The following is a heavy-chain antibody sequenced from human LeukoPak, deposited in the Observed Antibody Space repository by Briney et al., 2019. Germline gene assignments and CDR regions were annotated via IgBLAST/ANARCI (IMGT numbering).Heavy chain of an antibody. Sequence: SVKVSCKASGGTFSSYAISWARQAPGQGLEWMGRIIPIFGTANYAQKFQGRVTITTDESTSTAYMELSSLRSEDTAVYYCARDPLPQYTDYYYMDVWGKGTTVTVSS. CDR3: ARDPLPQYTDYYYMDV. V-gene: IGHV1-69*05. CDR2: IIPIFGTA. CDR1: GGTFSSYA. J-gene: IGHJ6*03. D-gene: IGHD5-18*01.